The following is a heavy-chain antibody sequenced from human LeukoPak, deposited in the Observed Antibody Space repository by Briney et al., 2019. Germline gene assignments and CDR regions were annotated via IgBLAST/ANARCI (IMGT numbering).Heavy chain of an antibody. CDR3: ARGVYIAAAQYGY. D-gene: IGHD6-13*01. J-gene: IGHJ4*02. Sequence: SSETLSLTCTVSGGSISNYYWSWIRQPPGKGLEWIGYIYYSGTTNYNPSLKSRVTISVDTSKNQFSLKLNSVTAADTAVYYCARGVYIAAAQYGYWGQGTLVTVSS. CDR1: GGSISNYY. V-gene: IGHV4-59*01. CDR2: IYYSGTT.